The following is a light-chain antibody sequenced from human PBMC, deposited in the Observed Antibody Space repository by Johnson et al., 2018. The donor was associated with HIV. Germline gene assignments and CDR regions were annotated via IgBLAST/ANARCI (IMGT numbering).Light chain of an antibody. V-gene: IGLV1-51*02. J-gene: IGLJ1*01. CDR2: ENN. Sequence: QAALTQPPSVSAAPEQKVTISCSGSRSNVGDNFVSWYQQLPGTAPKLLIYENNKRPSGIPDRFSGSKSGTSATLGITGLQTGDEADYYCGTWDSSLSAYVFGTGTKVTVL. CDR1: RSNVGDNF. CDR3: GTWDSSLSAYV.